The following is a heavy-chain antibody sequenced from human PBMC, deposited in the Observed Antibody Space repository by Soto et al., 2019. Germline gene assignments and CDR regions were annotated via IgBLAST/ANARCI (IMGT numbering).Heavy chain of an antibody. Sequence: SETLSLTCTVSGGSISSYYWSWIRQPPGKGLEWIGYSYYSGSTNYNPSLKSRVTISVDTSKNQFSLKLSSVTAADTAVYYCARDHDFWSGYSYYYGMDVWGQGTTVTVSS. CDR1: GGSISSYY. V-gene: IGHV4-59*01. CDR3: ARDHDFWSGYSYYYGMDV. CDR2: SYYSGST. D-gene: IGHD3-3*01. J-gene: IGHJ6*02.